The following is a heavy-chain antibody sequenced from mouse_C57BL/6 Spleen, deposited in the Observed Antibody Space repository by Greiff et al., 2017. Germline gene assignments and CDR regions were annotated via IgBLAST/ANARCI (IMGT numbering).Heavy chain of an antibody. CDR3: ARNPFTTGPAMDD. V-gene: IGHV1-80*01. Sequence: VQLQQSGAELVKPGASVKISCKASGYAFSSYWMNWVKQRPGKGLEWIGQIYPGDGDTNYNGKFKGKATLTADKSSSTAYMQLSSLPSEDSAVYFCARNPFTTGPAMDDWGQGTSGTASS. CDR2: IYPGDGDT. CDR1: GYAFSSYW. J-gene: IGHJ4*01. D-gene: IGHD1-1*01.